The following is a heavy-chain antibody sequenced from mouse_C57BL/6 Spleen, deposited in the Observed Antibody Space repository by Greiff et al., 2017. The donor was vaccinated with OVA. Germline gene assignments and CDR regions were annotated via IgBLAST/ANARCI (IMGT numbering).Heavy chain of an antibody. CDR3: ARGGKDWDPFDY. V-gene: IGHV3-6*01. CDR2: ISYDGSN. CDR1: GYSITSGYY. D-gene: IGHD4-1*01. J-gene: IGHJ2*01. Sequence: ESGPGLVKPSQSLSLTCSVTGYSITSGYYWNWIRQFPGNKLEWMGYISYDGSNNYNPSLKNRISITRDTSKNQFFLKLNSVTTEDTATYYCARGGKDWDPFDYWGQGTTLTVSS.